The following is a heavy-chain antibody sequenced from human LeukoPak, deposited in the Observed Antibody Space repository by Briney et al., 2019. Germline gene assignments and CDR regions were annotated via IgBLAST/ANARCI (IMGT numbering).Heavy chain of an antibody. D-gene: IGHD2-15*01. CDR2: IYYSGST. CDR3: ARGYYYFDY. J-gene: IGHJ4*02. CDR1: GGSISSYF. Sequence: SETLSLTCTVSGGSISSYFWSWIRQPPGKGLEWIGYIYYSGSTNYNPSLKSRITISIDKSKTQFSLRLSSVTAADTAVYYCARGYYYFDYWGQGTLVTVSS. V-gene: IGHV4-59*08.